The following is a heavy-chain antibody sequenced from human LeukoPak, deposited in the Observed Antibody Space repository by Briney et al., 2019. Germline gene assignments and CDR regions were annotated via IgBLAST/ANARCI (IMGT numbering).Heavy chain of an antibody. CDR1: GYTFASYG. V-gene: IGHV1-18*01. Sequence: ASVKVSCKASGYTFASYGVTWVRQAPGQGPEWMAWISVYSGNTEYAQKFQDRVTLTADTSTSTVYTELRSLRSDDTAVYYCARDGWSLGPWGQGTLVTVSS. CDR2: ISVYSGNT. J-gene: IGHJ5*02. D-gene: IGHD2-8*01. CDR3: ARDGWSLGP.